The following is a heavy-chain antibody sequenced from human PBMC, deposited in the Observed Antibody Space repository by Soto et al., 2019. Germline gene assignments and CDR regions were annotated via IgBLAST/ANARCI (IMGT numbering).Heavy chain of an antibody. CDR2: ISTYKNKI. D-gene: IGHD3-10*01. CDR1: GESFLNYG. V-gene: IGHV1-18*01. CDR3: ARAMVRLFGSESSRASGLDV. Sequence: ASVKVSCKVSGESFLNYGFTWGRQAPGQGLEWMGWISTYKNKIDYAEKFQVRVTMTTDTSTTTADIELTSLRSDDTAVYYCARAMVRLFGSESSRASGLDVWGPGTTVTVSS. J-gene: IGHJ6*02.